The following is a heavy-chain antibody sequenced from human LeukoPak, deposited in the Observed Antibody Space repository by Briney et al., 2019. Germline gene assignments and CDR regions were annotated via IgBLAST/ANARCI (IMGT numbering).Heavy chain of an antibody. V-gene: IGHV3-48*03. Sequence: GGSLTLSCAASGFTFSSYEMHWVRQAPGKGLEWVADISSSGTTIYYADSVKGRFTISRDNAKNSLYLQMNSLRAEDTAVYYCARLLVATPGVDPWGQGTLVTVSS. CDR3: ARLLVATPGVDP. CDR2: ISSSGTTI. CDR1: GFTFSSYE. D-gene: IGHD5-12*01. J-gene: IGHJ5*02.